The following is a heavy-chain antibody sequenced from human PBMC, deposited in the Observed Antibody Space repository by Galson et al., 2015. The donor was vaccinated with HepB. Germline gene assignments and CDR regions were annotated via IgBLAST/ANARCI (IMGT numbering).Heavy chain of an antibody. CDR1: GFTFSSYA. CDR3: AKRVPGIAAAGVGGGYDY. D-gene: IGHD6-13*01. V-gene: IGHV3-23*01. CDR2: ISGSGGST. Sequence: SLRLSCAASGFTFSSYAMSWVRQAPGKGLEWVSAISGSGGSTYYADSVKGRFTISRDNSKNTLYLQMNSLRAEDTAVYYCAKRVPGIAAAGVGGGYDYWGQGTLVTVSS. J-gene: IGHJ4*02.